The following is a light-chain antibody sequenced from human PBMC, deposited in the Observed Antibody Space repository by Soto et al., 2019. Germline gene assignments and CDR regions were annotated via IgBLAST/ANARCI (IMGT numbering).Light chain of an antibody. Sequence: QSVLTQPASVSGSPGQSITISCTGTSSDVGGYNYVSWYQQHPGKAPKLMIYDVSNRPSGVSNRFSGSKSGNTASLTISGLQAEDEADYYCSSYTSSSTYNYVFRTGTKVTVL. J-gene: IGLJ1*01. CDR3: SSYTSSSTYNYV. V-gene: IGLV2-14*01. CDR1: SSDVGGYNY. CDR2: DVS.